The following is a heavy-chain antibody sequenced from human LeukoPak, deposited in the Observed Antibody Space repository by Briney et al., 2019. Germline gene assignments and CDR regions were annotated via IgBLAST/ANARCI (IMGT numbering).Heavy chain of an antibody. CDR3: ARGFCTSSSCYNDY. CDR1: GFTFSSYA. Sequence: GSLRLSCATSGFTFSSYAFHWVRQAPGKGLEWVATMSFDVNNKYYADPVRGRFTISRDNSKNTLYLQMNSLRAEDTAVYSCARGFCTSSSCYNDYWGQGTLVTVSS. V-gene: IGHV3-30*04. D-gene: IGHD2-2*02. J-gene: IGHJ4*02. CDR2: MSFDVNNK.